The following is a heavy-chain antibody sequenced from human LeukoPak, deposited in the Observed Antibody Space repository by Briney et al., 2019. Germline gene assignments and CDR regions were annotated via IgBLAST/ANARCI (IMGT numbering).Heavy chain of an antibody. CDR1: GFTFSSYA. CDR3: AKGGYCSGGSCYHHYFDY. J-gene: IGHJ4*02. Sequence: PGGSLRLSCAASGFTFSSYAMSWVRQAPGKGLEWVSAISGSGGSTYYADSEKGRFTISRDNSKNTLYLQMNSLRAEDTAVYYCAKGGYCSGGSCYHHYFDYWGQGTLVTVSS. D-gene: IGHD2-15*01. CDR2: ISGSGGST. V-gene: IGHV3-23*01.